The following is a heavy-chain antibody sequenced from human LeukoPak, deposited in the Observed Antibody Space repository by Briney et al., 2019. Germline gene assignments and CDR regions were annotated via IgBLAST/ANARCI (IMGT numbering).Heavy chain of an antibody. Sequence: PSETLSLTCTVSGGSISSYYWSWIRQPPGKGLEWIGYIYYSGSTNYNPSLKSRVTISVDTSKNQFSLKLSSVTAADTAVYYCARSRWYGSSSSWQNWGQGTLVTVSS. CDR2: IYYSGST. D-gene: IGHD6-13*01. CDR3: ARSRWYGSSSSWQN. J-gene: IGHJ4*02. V-gene: IGHV4-59*01. CDR1: GGSISSYY.